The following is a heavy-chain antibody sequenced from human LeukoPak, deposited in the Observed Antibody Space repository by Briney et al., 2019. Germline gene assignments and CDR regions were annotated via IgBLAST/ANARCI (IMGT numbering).Heavy chain of an antibody. J-gene: IGHJ6*03. CDR2: IFTSGIT. D-gene: IGHD3-10*01. CDR3: ARESSGSYYNLQGYMDV. CDR1: GGSISIYY. V-gene: IGHV4-4*07. Sequence: KPSETLSLTCTVSGGSISIYYWNWIRQPAGKRLEWIGRIFTSGITNYNPSLKSRVTMSVDTSKNQFSLNLSSVTAADTAVYYCARESSGSYYNLQGYMDVWGKGTTVTVSS.